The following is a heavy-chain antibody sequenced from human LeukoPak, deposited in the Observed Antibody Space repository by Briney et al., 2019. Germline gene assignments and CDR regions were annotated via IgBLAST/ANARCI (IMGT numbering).Heavy chain of an antibody. V-gene: IGHV3-53*01. J-gene: IGHJ6*03. CDR2: IYSGGST. Sequence: PGGSLRLSCAASGFTVSSNYMSWVRQAPGKGLEWGSVIYSGGSTYYADSVKGRFTISRDNSKNTLYLQMNSLRAEDTAVYYCAREFAPNYYYYMDVWGKGTTVTVSS. CDR1: GFTVSSNY. D-gene: IGHD3-16*01. CDR3: AREFAPNYYYYMDV.